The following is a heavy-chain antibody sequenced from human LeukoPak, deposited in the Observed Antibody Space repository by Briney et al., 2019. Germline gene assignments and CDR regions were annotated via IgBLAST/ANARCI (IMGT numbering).Heavy chain of an antibody. CDR3: ARAPYYDSSGYLDY. CDR1: GFTFSSYE. V-gene: IGHV3-48*03. CDR2: ISSCGSTI. J-gene: IGHJ4*02. D-gene: IGHD3-22*01. Sequence: GGPLRLSCAVSGFTFSSYEMNWVPQAPGKGLEWVSYISSCGSTIYYADSVKARFTISRDNAKNPLYLQMNSLRAEDTAVYYCARAPYYDSSGYLDYWGQGTLVTVSS.